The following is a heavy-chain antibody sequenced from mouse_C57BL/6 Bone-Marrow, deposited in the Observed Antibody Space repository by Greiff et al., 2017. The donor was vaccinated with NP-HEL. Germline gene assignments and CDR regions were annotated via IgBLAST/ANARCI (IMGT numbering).Heavy chain of an antibody. Sequence: VKVIESGPGLVAPSQSLSITCTVSGFSLTSYAISWVRQPPGKGLEWLGVIWTGGGSNYNSALKSRLSISKDNSKSQVFLKMNSLQTDDTARYYCARNYDSNVTWWYFDVWGTGTTVTVSS. CDR2: IWTGGGS. D-gene: IGHD2-5*01. CDR1: GFSLTSYA. CDR3: ARNYDSNVTWWYFDV. V-gene: IGHV2-9-1*01. J-gene: IGHJ1*03.